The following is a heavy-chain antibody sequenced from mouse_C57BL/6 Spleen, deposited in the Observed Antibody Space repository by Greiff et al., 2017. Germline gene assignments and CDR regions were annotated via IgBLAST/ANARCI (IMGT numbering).Heavy chain of an antibody. Sequence: QVQLQQSGAELAMPGASVKLSCKASGYTFTSYWMHWVKQRPGQGLEWIGEIDPSDSYTNYNQKFKGKSTLTVDKSSSTAYMQLSSLTSEDSAVYYCAYGSTAWFAYWGQGTLVTVSA. D-gene: IGHD1-1*01. J-gene: IGHJ3*01. CDR1: GYTFTSYW. CDR3: AYGSTAWFAY. CDR2: IDPSDSYT. V-gene: IGHV1-69*01.